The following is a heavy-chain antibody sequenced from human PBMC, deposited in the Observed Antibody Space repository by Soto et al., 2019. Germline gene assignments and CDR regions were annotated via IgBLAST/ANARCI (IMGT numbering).Heavy chain of an antibody. V-gene: IGHV3-7*01. Sequence: PGGSLRLSCAASGFTFSSYWMSWVRQAPGKGLEWVANIKQDGSEKYYVDSVKGRFTISRDNAKNSLYLQMNSLRAEDTAVYYCARDRFDSSGYGLGDWGLGTLVTVDS. D-gene: IGHD3-22*01. CDR1: GFTFSSYW. CDR2: IKQDGSEK. J-gene: IGHJ4*02. CDR3: ARDRFDSSGYGLGD.